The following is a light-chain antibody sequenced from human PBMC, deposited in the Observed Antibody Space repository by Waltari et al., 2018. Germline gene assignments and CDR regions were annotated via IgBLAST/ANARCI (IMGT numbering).Light chain of an antibody. Sequence: DIQMTQSPSSLSASVGDQVTITCRASQGLNNWLAWYQQKPGKAPKLLIYAASNLQSGVSSRFSGSGSGTVYTLNISSLQPEDFAFYYCQQGYNTPFTFGPGTKVYIK. CDR2: AAS. V-gene: IGKV1-12*01. CDR1: QGLNNW. J-gene: IGKJ3*01. CDR3: QQGYNTPFT.